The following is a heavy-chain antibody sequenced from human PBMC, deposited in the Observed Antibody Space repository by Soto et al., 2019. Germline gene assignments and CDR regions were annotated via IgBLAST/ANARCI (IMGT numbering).Heavy chain of an antibody. V-gene: IGHV1-46*01. D-gene: IGHD3-22*01. CDR1: GYTFTSYY. J-gene: IGHJ4*02. CDR3: ARDYYDSSGYLVY. CDR2: TNPSGGST. Sequence: XSVKVSFNASGYTFTSYYMHLVRHSPGQGLEWMGITNPSGGSTSYAQKFQGRVTMTRDTSTSTVYMELSSLRSEDTAVYYCARDYYDSSGYLVYWGQGTLVTVSS.